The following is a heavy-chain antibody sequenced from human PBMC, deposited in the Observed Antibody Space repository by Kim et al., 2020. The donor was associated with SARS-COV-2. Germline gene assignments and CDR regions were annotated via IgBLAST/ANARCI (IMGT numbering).Heavy chain of an antibody. CDR3: ARVWGGAWVGATPVDY. CDR2: ISSSGSTI. CDR1: GFTFSSYE. D-gene: IGHD1-26*01. J-gene: IGHJ4*02. Sequence: GGSLRLSCAASGFTFSSYEMNWVRQAPGKGLEWVSYISSSGSTIYYADSVKGRFTISRDNAKNSLYLQMNSLRAEDTAVYYCARVWGGAWVGATPVDYWGQGTLVTVSS. V-gene: IGHV3-48*03.